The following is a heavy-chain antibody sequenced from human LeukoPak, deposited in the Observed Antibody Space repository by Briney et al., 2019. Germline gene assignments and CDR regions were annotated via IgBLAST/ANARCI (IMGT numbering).Heavy chain of an antibody. J-gene: IGHJ6*04. D-gene: IGHD2-15*01. CDR1: GGTFSSYA. Sequence: SVKVSCKASGGTFSSYAISWVRQAPGQGLEWMGGIIPIFGTANYAQKFQGRVTITTDESTSTAYMELSSLRSEHTAVYYCASTVPLTDGYCSGGSCYSALDVWGKGTTVTVSS. V-gene: IGHV1-69*05. CDR3: ASTVPLTDGYCSGGSCYSALDV. CDR2: IIPIFGTA.